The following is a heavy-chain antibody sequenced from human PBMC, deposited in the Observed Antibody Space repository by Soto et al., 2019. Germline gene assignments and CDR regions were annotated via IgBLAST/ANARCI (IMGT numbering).Heavy chain of an antibody. CDR2: ISGSGGST. Sequence: EVQLLESGGGLVQPGGSLRLSCAASGFTFSSYAMSWVCQAPGTGLEWVSAISGSGGSTYYADSVKGRFTISRDNSKNTLYLQMNSLRAEDTAVYYCANQELRFLGNAFDIWGQGTMVTVSS. CDR1: GFTFSSYA. V-gene: IGHV3-23*01. D-gene: IGHD3-3*01. J-gene: IGHJ3*02. CDR3: ANQELRFLGNAFDI.